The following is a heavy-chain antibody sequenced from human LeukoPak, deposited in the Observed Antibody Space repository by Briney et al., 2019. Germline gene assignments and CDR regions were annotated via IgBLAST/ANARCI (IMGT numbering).Heavy chain of an antibody. D-gene: IGHD3-3*01. Sequence: SETLSLTCTVSGGSISSGSYYWSWIRQPPGKGLEWIGYIYYSGSTYYNPSLKSRVTISVDTSKNQFSLKLSSVTAADTAVYYCARAIHGDFDYWGQGTLVTVSS. CDR3: ARAIHGDFDY. CDR1: GGSISSGSYY. CDR2: IYYSGST. J-gene: IGHJ4*02. V-gene: IGHV4-30-4*01.